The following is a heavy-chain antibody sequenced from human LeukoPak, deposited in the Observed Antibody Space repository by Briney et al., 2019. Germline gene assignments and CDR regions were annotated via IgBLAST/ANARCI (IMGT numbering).Heavy chain of an antibody. V-gene: IGHV4-31*03. CDR3: ARGYLSSSWYLFDY. J-gene: IGHJ4*02. Sequence: SETLSLTCTVSGGSISSGGYYWSWIRQHPGKGLEWIGYIYYSGSTYYNPSLKSRVTISVDTSKNQFSLKLSSVTAADTAVYYCARGYLSSSWYLFDYWDQGTLVTVSS. D-gene: IGHD6-13*01. CDR2: IYYSGST. CDR1: GGSISSGGYY.